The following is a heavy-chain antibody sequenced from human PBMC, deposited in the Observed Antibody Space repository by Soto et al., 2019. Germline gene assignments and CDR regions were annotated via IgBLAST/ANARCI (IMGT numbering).Heavy chain of an antibody. D-gene: IGHD3-22*01. V-gene: IGHV4-59*12. CDR3: ARTYDSNGYANEFDS. CDR1: GRSITSYY. J-gene: IGHJ4*02. CDR2: IYDNGIT. Sequence: QVVLQESGPGLVKPSETLSLTCSVSGRSITSYYWSWVRQPPGKGLEWIGYIYDNGITSQNPSLTSRVTMSEETSQNQFSLKLTSVTGADTAVYYCARTYDSNGYANEFDSWGQGLLVTVTS.